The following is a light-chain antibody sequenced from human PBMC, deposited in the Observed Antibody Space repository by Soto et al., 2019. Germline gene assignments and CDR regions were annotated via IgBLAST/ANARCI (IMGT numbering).Light chain of an antibody. V-gene: IGLV4-69*01. J-gene: IGLJ3*02. Sequence: QLVLTQSPSASASLGASVKLTCTLSSGHSSYAIAWHQQQPEKGPRYLMKLNSDGSHSKGDGIPDRFSGSSSGAERYLTISSLQSEDEADYYCQTWVTGILEFGGGTKLTVL. CDR3: QTWVTGILE. CDR2: LNSDGSH. CDR1: SGHSSYA.